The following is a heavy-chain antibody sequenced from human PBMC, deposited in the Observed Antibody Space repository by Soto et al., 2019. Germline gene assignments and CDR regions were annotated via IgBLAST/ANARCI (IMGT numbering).Heavy chain of an antibody. Sequence: PGESLKISCQGSGYSFSNYWIAWVRQMPGKGLEWMGVIYPGDSDTRYSPSFRGQVTISADKSISTAYLQWSTLKASDTAMYYCARHEGGSGSFSRYWGKGTLVTVSS. CDR2: IYPGDSDT. CDR3: ARHEGGSGSFSRY. D-gene: IGHD3-10*01. CDR1: GYSFSNYW. V-gene: IGHV5-51*01. J-gene: IGHJ4*01.